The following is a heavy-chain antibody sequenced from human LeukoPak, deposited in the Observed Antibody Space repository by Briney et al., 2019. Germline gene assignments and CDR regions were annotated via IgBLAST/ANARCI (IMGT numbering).Heavy chain of an antibody. CDR2: IIPIFGTA. CDR1: GGTFSSYA. J-gene: IGHJ4*02. Sequence: SVKVACKASGGTFSSYAISWVRQAPGQGLEWMGGIIPIFGTANYAQKFQGRVTITADKSTSTAYMELSSLRSEDTAVYYCASDTSGYCSGGSCYYRWGQGTLVTVSS. V-gene: IGHV1-69*06. D-gene: IGHD2-15*01. CDR3: ASDTSGYCSGGSCYYR.